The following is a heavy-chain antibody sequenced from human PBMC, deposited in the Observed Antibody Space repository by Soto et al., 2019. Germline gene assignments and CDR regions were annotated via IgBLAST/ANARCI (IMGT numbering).Heavy chain of an antibody. D-gene: IGHD6-19*01. V-gene: IGHV4-61*01. CDR2: ISNGGST. CDR1: GCSVTSGSYY. CDR3: AKSHCITGAVFGY. Sequence: QVQLQASGPGLVKPSATLSLTCTVSGCSVTSGSYYWSWIRHPPRSGLAWIGYISNGGSTNYNPSHKSRVTIAVDTSKNQISLKLNSVTTADTAVYYGAKSHCITGAVFGYWGQGTLVTVSS. J-gene: IGHJ4*02.